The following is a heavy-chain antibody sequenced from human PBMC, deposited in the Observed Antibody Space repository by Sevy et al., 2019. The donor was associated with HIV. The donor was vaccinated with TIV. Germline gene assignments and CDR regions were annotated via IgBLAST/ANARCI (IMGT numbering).Heavy chain of an antibody. J-gene: IGHJ4*02. CDR3: ARDLPSSATTVAHFDC. V-gene: IGHV3-48*03. CDR1: GFSFSSYE. Sequence: GGSLRLSCAASGFSFSSYEMNWVRQAPGKGLEWLSYISNSGSSVYYSDSVRGRFTISRDNARNSLYLQMNSLRAEDTAVYYCARDLPSSATTVAHFDCRGQGTLVTVSS. D-gene: IGHD4-17*01. CDR2: ISNSGSSV.